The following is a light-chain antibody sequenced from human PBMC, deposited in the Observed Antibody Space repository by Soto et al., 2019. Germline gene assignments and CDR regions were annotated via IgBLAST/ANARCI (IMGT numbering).Light chain of an antibody. CDR1: SSDVGGYNY. CDR2: EVS. Sequence: QSALTQPPSASGSPGQSVTISCTGTSSDVGGYNYVSWYQQHPGKAPKLMIYEVSRRPSGVPDRFSGSKSGNTASLTVSGLQADDESDYYCRSYAGSNNAVLFGGGTKLTVL. CDR3: RSYAGSNNAVL. J-gene: IGLJ2*01. V-gene: IGLV2-8*01.